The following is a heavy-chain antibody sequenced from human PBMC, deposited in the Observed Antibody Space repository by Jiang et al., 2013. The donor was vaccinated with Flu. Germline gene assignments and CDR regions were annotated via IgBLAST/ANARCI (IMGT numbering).Heavy chain of an antibody. CDR2: IDPSDSYT. CDR1: GYSFTSYW. D-gene: IGHD2-2*03. CDR3: ARLNDVDVEANWFDP. J-gene: IGHJ5*02. Sequence: GAEVKKPGESLRISCKGSGYSFTSYWISWVRQMPGKGLEWMGKIDPSDSYTNYSPSFQGHVTISAGKSISTAYLQWSSLKASDTAMYYCARLNDVDVEANWFDPWGQGTLVTVSS. V-gene: IGHV5-10-1*01.